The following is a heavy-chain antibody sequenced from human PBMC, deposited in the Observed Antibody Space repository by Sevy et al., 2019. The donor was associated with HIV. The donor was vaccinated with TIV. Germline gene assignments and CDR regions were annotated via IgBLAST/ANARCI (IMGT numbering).Heavy chain of an antibody. J-gene: IGHJ4*02. V-gene: IGHV3-15*01. Sequence: GGSLRLSCVASGFTFNKAWMSWVRQAPGKGLEWVGRIKSKTDGVTRDLAAPVKGRIIISRDDSKNTLYLQISNLKIEDTGVYFCAAGLGASDFDYWGQGTLVTVSS. CDR3: AAGLGASDFDY. CDR1: GFTFNKAW. CDR2: IKSKTDGVTR. D-gene: IGHD1-26*01.